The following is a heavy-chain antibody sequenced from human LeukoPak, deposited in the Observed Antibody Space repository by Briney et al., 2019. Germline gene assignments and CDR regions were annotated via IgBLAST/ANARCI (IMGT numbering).Heavy chain of an antibody. CDR2: INQDGSEK. CDR1: EITFSNYA. V-gene: IGHV3-7*03. J-gene: IGHJ5*02. CDR3: VRGKGWLDP. Sequence: PGGSLRLSCAASEITFSNYAISWVRQAPGKGLEWAANINQDGSEKNYVDSVKGRFTISRDNAKNSVYLQMNSLRAEDTAVYYCVRGKGWLDPWGQGILVTVSS.